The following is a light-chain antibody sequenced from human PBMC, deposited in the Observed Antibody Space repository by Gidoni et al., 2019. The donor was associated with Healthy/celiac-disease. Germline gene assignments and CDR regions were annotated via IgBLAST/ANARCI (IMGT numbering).Light chain of an antibody. Sequence: DIQLTQSLSFLSASVGDRVTITCRASQGISSYLAWYQQKPGKAPKLLIYAASTLQSGVPSRFSGSGSGTEFTLTISSLQPEDFATYYCQQLNSYPPYTFGQXTKLEIK. J-gene: IGKJ2*01. V-gene: IGKV1-9*01. CDR2: AAS. CDR3: QQLNSYPPYT. CDR1: QGISSY.